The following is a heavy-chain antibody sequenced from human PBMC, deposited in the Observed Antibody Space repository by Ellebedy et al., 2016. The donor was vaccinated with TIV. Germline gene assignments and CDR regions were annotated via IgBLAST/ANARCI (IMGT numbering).Heavy chain of an antibody. D-gene: IGHD2-15*01. CDR1: GYSFTSNW. CDR3: ARQGSCSGGSCSRYFQH. CDR2: IYPGDSDT. J-gene: IGHJ1*01. V-gene: IGHV5-51*01. Sequence: GESLKISCKGSGYSFTSNWIGWVRQMPGKGLVWMAIIYPGDSDTKYSPSFQGQVTISVDKSISTAYLQWNSLKASDTAMYYCARQGSCSGGSCSRYFQHWGQGTLVTVSS.